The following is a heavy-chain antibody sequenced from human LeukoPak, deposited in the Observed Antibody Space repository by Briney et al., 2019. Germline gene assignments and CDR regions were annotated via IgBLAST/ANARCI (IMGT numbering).Heavy chain of an antibody. CDR1: GYTFTSYG. V-gene: IGHV1-18*01. J-gene: IGHJ4*02. D-gene: IGHD2-15*01. Sequence: ASVKVSCKASGYTFTSYGISWVRQAPGQGLEWMGWISAYNGNTNYAQKLQGRVTMTTDTSTSTAYMELSSLRSEDTAVYYCASGGYCSRGSCYGSLDYWGQGTLVTVSS. CDR2: ISAYNGNT. CDR3: ASGGYCSRGSCYGSLDY.